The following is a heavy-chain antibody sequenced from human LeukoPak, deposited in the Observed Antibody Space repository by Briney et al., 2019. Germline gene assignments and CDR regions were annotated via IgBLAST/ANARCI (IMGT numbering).Heavy chain of an antibody. D-gene: IGHD3-22*01. CDR1: GYTFTSYY. J-gene: IGHJ4*02. V-gene: IGHV1-46*01. CDR2: INPSGGST. CDR3: ATSNPLLPPRAPFDY. Sequence: ASVKVSCKASGYTFTSYYMHWVRQAPGQGLEWMGIINPSGGSTSYAQKFQGRVTMTRDTSTSTVYMELSSLRSEDTAVYYCATSNPLLPPRAPFDYWGQGTLDTVSS.